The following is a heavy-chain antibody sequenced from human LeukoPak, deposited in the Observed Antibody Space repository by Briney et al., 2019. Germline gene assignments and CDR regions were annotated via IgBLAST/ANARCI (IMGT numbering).Heavy chain of an antibody. J-gene: IGHJ4*02. V-gene: IGHV1-2*02. CDR1: GYTFTGYY. Sequence: ASVKVSSKASGYTFTGYYMHWVRQAPGQGLEWMGWINPKSGGTNYAQKFQGRVTMTRDTSISTAYMELSRLRSDDTAVYYCARAWMTTSFDYWGQGTLVTVSS. D-gene: IGHD4-11*01. CDR3: ARAWMTTSFDY. CDR2: INPKSGGT.